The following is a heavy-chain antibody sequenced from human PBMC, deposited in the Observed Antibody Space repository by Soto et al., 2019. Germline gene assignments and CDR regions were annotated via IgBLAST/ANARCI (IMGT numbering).Heavy chain of an antibody. CDR3: ARIEQHPPYYYYGMDV. D-gene: IGHD6-13*01. Sequence: QVTLKESGPVLVKPTETLTLTCTVSGFSLSNARMGVSWIRQPPGKALEWLAHIFSNDEKSYSTSLKSRLTIPKDTSKSQGVLTMTTMDPVDTATYYCARIEQHPPYYYYGMDVCGQGTTVTVSS. CDR1: GFSLSNARMG. V-gene: IGHV2-26*01. J-gene: IGHJ6*02. CDR2: IFSNDEK.